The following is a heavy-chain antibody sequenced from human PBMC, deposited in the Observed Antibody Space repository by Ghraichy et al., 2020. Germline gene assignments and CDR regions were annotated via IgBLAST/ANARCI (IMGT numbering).Heavy chain of an antibody. V-gene: IGHV4-59*08. CDR1: GGSISNYN. CDR3: ARHWLDRSGQHLDY. CDR2: IYNSGST. D-gene: IGHD6-19*01. J-gene: IGHJ4*02. Sequence: SETLSLTCTVSGGSISNYNWSWTRQPPGKGLEWIGYIYNSGSTDYNPSLKSRVTISVATSKNQFSLKLRSVTAADTAVYFCARHWLDRSGQHLDYWGQGAMVTV.